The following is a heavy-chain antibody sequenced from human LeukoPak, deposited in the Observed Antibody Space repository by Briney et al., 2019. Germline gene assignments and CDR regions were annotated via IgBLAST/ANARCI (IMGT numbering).Heavy chain of an antibody. CDR1: GFTVSSNY. CDR2: IYSGGST. D-gene: IGHD3-10*01. CDR3: ARGKDYGSGSAFDS. Sequence: GGSLRLSCAASGFTVSSNYMSWVRQAPGKGLEWVSVIYSGGSTYYADSVKGRFTISRDKSKNTLYLQMNSLRAEDTAVYYCARGKDYGSGSAFDSWGPGSLGTVSS. J-gene: IGHJ4*02. V-gene: IGHV3-66*01.